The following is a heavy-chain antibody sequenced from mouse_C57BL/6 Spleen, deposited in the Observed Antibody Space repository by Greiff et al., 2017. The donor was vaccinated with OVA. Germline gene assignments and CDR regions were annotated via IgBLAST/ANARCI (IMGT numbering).Heavy chain of an antibody. CDR1: GFTFTDYY. V-gene: IGHV7-3*01. CDR2: IRNKATGYTT. J-gene: IGHJ3*01. Sequence: DVQLVESGGGLVQPGGSLSLSCAASGFTFTDYYMSWVRQPPGKALEWLGFIRNKATGYTTEYSASVKGRFTISRDNSQSILYLQMNALRAEDSATYYCARFRQLRLPFAYWGQGTLVTVSA. D-gene: IGHD3-2*02. CDR3: ARFRQLRLPFAY.